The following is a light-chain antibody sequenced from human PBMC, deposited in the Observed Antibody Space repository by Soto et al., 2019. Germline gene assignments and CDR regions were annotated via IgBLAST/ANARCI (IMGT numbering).Light chain of an antibody. CDR3: SSYRSRDNLGV. J-gene: IGLJ3*02. CDR1: SSDVGAYNY. V-gene: IGLV2-14*01. CDR2: EVS. Sequence: QSALTQPASVSGSPGQSITISCTGTSSDVGAYNYVSWYQQHPGKAPKLMIYEVSHRPPGVSNRFSGSKSGNTASLTISGLQDEDEADYYCSSYRSRDNLGVFGGGTQLTVL.